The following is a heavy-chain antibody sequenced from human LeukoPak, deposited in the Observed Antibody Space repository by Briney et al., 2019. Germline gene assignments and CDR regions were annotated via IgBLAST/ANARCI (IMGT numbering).Heavy chain of an antibody. CDR2: IYHSGST. CDR1: GYSISSGYY. CDR3: ARRRGTAMAIFDY. J-gene: IGHJ4*02. Sequence: SETLSLTCTVSGYSISSGYYWGWIRQPPGKGLGWIGSIYHSGSTYYNPSLKSRVTISVDTSKNQFSLKLSSVTAADTAVYYCARRRGTAMAIFDYWGQGTLVTVSS. D-gene: IGHD5-18*01. V-gene: IGHV4-38-2*02.